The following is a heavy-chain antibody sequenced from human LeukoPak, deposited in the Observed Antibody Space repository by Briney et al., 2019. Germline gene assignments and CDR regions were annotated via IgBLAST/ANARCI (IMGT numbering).Heavy chain of an antibody. CDR1: GFTFNRDW. V-gene: IGHV3-7*03. CDR3: AKVSGPWFDP. Sequence: GGSLRLSCTATGFTFNRDWTAWVRQAPGKGLEWVANIKEDGSEKNYVDSVKGRFTISRDNSKNTLYLQMNSLRAEDTAVYYCAKVSGPWFDPWGQGTLVTVSS. J-gene: IGHJ5*02. CDR2: IKEDGSEK.